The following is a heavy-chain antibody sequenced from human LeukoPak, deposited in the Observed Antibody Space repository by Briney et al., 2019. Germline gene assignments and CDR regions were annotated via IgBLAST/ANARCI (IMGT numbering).Heavy chain of an antibody. CDR1: GFTFSNYW. V-gene: IGHV3-33*06. D-gene: IGHD6-19*01. CDR3: AKSARRIAVAGPVDY. J-gene: IGHJ4*02. Sequence: GGSLRLSCAASGFTFSNYWMSWARQAPGKGLEWVAVIWYDGSNKYYADSVKGRFTISRDNSKNTLYLQMNSLRAEDTAVYYCAKSARRIAVAGPVDYWGQGTLVTVSS. CDR2: IWYDGSNK.